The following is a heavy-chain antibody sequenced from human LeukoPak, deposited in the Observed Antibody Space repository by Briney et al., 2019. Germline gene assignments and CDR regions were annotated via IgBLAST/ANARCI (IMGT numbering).Heavy chain of an antibody. CDR1: GYTFTGYY. CDR2: INPNSGGT. Sequence: GASVKVSCKASGYTFTGYYMHWVRQAPGQGLEWMGWINPNSGGTNYAQKFQGRVTMTRDTSISTAYMELSRLRSDDTAVYYCARELRGGYYYGSGSYSVPFDYWGQGTLVTVSS. J-gene: IGHJ4*02. CDR3: ARELRGGYYYGSGSYSVPFDY. D-gene: IGHD3-10*01. V-gene: IGHV1-2*02.